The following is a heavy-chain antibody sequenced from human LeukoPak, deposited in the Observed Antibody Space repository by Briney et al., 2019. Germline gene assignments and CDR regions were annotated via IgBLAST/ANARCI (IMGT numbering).Heavy chain of an antibody. D-gene: IGHD6-19*01. CDR3: ARDGLAVAPGPLVDY. J-gene: IGHJ4*02. CDR2: INSDGSNT. CDR1: GFTFSSYW. Sequence: GGSLRLSCAASGFTFSSYWMHWVRQAPGKGLVWVSRINSDGSNTRYADSGKGRFTISRDNAKNTLYLQMNSLRAEDTAVYYCARDGLAVAPGPLVDYWGQGTLVTVSS. V-gene: IGHV3-74*01.